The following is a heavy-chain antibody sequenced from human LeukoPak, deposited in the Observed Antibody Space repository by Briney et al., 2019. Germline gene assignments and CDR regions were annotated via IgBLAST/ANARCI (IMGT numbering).Heavy chain of an antibody. CDR1: GGYTSRRNYL. Sequence: SETLSLTCTVCGGYTSRRNYLSRWIRQSPGKGLEWIGSIYYSGDTYYNPSLKSRVTISVDTSKNRFSLKLSSVTAADTAVYSYARKYCGGSCYYPFDYWGQGTLVTVSS. J-gene: IGHJ4*02. V-gene: IGHV4-39*01. D-gene: IGHD2-21*02. CDR2: IYYSGDT. CDR3: ARKYCGGSCYYPFDY.